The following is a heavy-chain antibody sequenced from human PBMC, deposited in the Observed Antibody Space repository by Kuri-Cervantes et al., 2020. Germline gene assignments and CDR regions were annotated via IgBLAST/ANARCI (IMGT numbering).Heavy chain of an antibody. CDR2: INPSGGST. CDR1: GYTFTSYY. Sequence: ASVKVSCKASGYTFTSYYMHWVRQAPGQGLEWMGIINPSGGSTSHAQKFQGRVTMTRDTSTSTVYMELSSLRPEDTAVYYCARGRIAAAGTRWFDPWGQGTLVTVSS. J-gene: IGHJ5*02. CDR3: ARGRIAAAGTRWFDP. V-gene: IGHV1-46*01. D-gene: IGHD6-13*01.